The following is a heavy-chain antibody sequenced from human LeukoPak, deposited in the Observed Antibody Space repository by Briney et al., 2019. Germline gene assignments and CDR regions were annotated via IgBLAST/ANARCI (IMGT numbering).Heavy chain of an antibody. J-gene: IGHJ4*02. V-gene: IGHV3-21*01. CDR1: GFTFSSYS. CDR3: ASRVRVSGMDY. CDR2: ISSSSSYI. Sequence: GGSLRLSCAASGFTFSSYSMNWVRQAPGKGLEWVSSISSSSSYIYYADSVKGRFTISRDNAKNSLYLQMNSLRAEDTAVCYCASRVRVSGMDYWGQGTLVTVSS. D-gene: IGHD1-14*01.